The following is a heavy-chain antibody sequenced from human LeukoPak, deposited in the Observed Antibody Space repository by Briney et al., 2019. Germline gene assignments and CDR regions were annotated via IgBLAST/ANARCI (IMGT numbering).Heavy chain of an antibody. CDR3: ARQTGGIAAAGKGTFDY. CDR1: GGSISSGGYY. Sequence: PSETLSLTCTVSGGSISSGGYYWSWIRQHPGTGLEWIGYIYYSGSAYYNPSLKSRVTISVDTSKNQFSLKLSSVTAADTAVYYCARQTGGIAAAGKGTFDYWGQGTLVTVSS. CDR2: IYYSGSA. D-gene: IGHD6-13*01. J-gene: IGHJ4*02. V-gene: IGHV4-31*03.